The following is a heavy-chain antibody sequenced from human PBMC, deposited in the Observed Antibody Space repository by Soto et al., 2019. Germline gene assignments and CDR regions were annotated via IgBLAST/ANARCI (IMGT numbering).Heavy chain of an antibody. J-gene: IGHJ2*01. D-gene: IGHD7-27*01. CDR1: GFTVSSNY. Sequence: GGSLRLSCAASGFTVSSNYMSWVRQAPGKGLEWVSVIYSGGSTYYADSVKGRFTISRHNSKNTLYLQMNSLRAEDTAVYYCARSHWGSGYGNYWYFDLWGRGTLVTVSS. V-gene: IGHV3-53*04. CDR2: IYSGGST. CDR3: ARSHWGSGYGNYWYFDL.